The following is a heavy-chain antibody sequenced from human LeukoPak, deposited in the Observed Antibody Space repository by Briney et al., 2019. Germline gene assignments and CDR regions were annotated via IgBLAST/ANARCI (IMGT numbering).Heavy chain of an antibody. J-gene: IGHJ4*02. V-gene: IGHV3-7*02. CDR1: GFPFSRSW. Sequence: GGSLRLSCAASGFPFSRSWMGWVRQAPGKGLEWVANIKQDGTSKYYVDSVMGRFTISRDNAENSVYLQMNSLSAGDTAVYYCARHGDYCFDLWGPGTRVTVSS. CDR2: IKQDGTSK. D-gene: IGHD2-21*01. CDR3: ARHGDYCFDL.